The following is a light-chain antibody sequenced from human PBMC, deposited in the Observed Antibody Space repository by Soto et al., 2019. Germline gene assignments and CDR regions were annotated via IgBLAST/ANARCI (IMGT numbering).Light chain of an antibody. CDR1: SSDVGGYNY. Sequence: QSALTQPASVSGSPGQSITISCTGTSSDVGGYNYVSLYQQYPGKAPKLMIYDVSNLPSGVSNRFSGSKSGNTASLTISGVQAEDEADYYCSSFTRSSTPYVFGTWTKLTVL. CDR3: SSFTRSSTPYV. V-gene: IGLV2-14*03. J-gene: IGLJ1*01. CDR2: DVS.